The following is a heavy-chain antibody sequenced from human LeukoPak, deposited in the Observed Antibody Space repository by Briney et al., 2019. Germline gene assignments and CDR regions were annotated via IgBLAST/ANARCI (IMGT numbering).Heavy chain of an antibody. V-gene: IGHV1-24*01. J-gene: IGHJ6*02. Sequence: ASVKVSCKVSGYTLTELSIHWVRQAPGKGLEWMGSFDPEDGETIYAQKFQGRVTMTEDTSTDTAYMELSSLRSEDTAVYYCVTLGWFGEAYGMDVWGQGTTVTVSS. CDR3: VTLGWFGEAYGMDV. CDR1: GYTLTELS. D-gene: IGHD3-10*01. CDR2: FDPEDGET.